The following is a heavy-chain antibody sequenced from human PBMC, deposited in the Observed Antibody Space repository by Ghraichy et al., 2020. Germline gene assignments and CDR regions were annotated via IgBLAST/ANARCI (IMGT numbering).Heavy chain of an antibody. CDR3: ARYSGWNPSSYFFKS. J-gene: IGHJ5*02. Sequence: GESLNISCAMSGFNFGDFAVGWVRQAPGKGLECVSSIARSGSADYTDSVKGRFTISSDNSKNILYLHMSSLIAEDTATYYCARYSGWNPSSYFFKSWGQGTLVTVSS. CDR2: IARSGSA. D-gene: IGHD3-9*01. V-gene: IGHV3-23*01. CDR1: GFNFGDFA.